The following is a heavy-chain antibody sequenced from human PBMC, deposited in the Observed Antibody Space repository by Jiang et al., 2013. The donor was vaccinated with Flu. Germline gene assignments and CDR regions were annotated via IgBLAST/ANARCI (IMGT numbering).Heavy chain of an antibody. CDR2: IYYSGST. V-gene: IGHV4-59*12. CDR1: GGSISSYY. D-gene: IGHD6-13*01. CDR3: AREPIAAAGNSHFDY. Sequence: SLTCTVSGGSISSYYWSWIRQPPGKGLEWIGYIYYSGSTNYNPSLKSRVTISVDTSKNQFSLKLSSVTAADTAVYYCAREPIAAAGNSHFDYWGQGTLVTVSS. J-gene: IGHJ4*02.